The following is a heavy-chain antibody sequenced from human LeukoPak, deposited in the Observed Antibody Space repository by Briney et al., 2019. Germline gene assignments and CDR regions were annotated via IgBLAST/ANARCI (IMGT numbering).Heavy chain of an antibody. Sequence: GGPVSLPCTPCGFTQDDYTMHGVRQAPGKGVEGVSGISWNSGSIGYADSVKGRFTISRDNAKNSLYLQMNSLRAEDTALYYCAKDIGADYYYGMDVWGQGTTVTVSS. CDR3: AKDIGADYYYGMDV. CDR1: GFTQDDYT. V-gene: IGHV3-9*01. D-gene: IGHD4/OR15-4a*01. J-gene: IGHJ6*02. CDR2: ISWNSGSI.